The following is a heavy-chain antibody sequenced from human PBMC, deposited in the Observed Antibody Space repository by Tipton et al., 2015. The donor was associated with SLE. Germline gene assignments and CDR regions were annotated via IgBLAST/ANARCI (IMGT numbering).Heavy chain of an antibody. CDR1: GFTFSSYS. J-gene: IGHJ4*02. Sequence: GSLRLSCAASGFTFSSYSMNWVRQAPGKGLEWVSSISSSSSYIYYADSVKGRFTISRDNAKNSLYLQMNSLRAEDTAVYYCARDSGAYSSSWSPVDYWGQGTLVTVSS. D-gene: IGHD6-13*01. CDR2: ISSSSSYI. CDR3: ARDSGAYSSSWSPVDY. V-gene: IGHV3-21*01.